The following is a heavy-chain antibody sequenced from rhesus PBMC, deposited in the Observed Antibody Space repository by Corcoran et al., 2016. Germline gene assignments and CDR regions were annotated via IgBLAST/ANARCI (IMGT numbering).Heavy chain of an antibody. CDR3: TSHNEDDYGYGLGS. CDR2: IKNKPDGGTA. D-gene: IGHD3-9*01. J-gene: IGHJ6*01. Sequence: EVQLVASGGGLVPPGGSLRLSCAASGFTFSNYWMSWVRQAPGTGLEWVGFIKNKPDGGTAAYAESVKGRFTMSRDDSKNTLYLQMNSLKTEDTAVYYCTSHNEDDYGYGLGSWGQGVVVTVSS. CDR1: GFTFSNYW. V-gene: IGHV3S11*01.